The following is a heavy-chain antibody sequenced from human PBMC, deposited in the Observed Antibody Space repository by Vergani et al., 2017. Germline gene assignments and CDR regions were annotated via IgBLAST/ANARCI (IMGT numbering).Heavy chain of an antibody. V-gene: IGHV4-30-2*01. Sequence: QLQLQESGSGLVKPSQTLSLTCAVSGGSISSGGYYWSWIRQPPGKGLEWIGYIYHSGSTYYNPSLKSRVTISVDRSKNQFSLKLSSVTAADTAVYYCTRAPYYYDNSGYYYPPLFDYWGQGTLVTVSS. J-gene: IGHJ4*02. CDR2: IYHSGST. CDR1: GGSISSGGYY. CDR3: TRAPYYYDNSGYYYPPLFDY. D-gene: IGHD3-22*01.